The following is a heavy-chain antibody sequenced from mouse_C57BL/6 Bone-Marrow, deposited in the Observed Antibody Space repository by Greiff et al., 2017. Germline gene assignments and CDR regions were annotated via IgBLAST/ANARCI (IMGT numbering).Heavy chain of an antibody. CDR3: ARFPYDCGSNYFDY. CDR1: GYTFTSYG. J-gene: IGHJ2*01. Sequence: QVQLQQSGAELARPGASVKLSCKASGYTFTSYGISWVKQRTGQGLEWIGEISPRSGNTYYNEKFKGKATLTADKSSSTAYMELRSLTSEDSAVYFCARFPYDCGSNYFDYWGQGTTLTVSS. CDR2: ISPRSGNT. V-gene: IGHV1-81*01. D-gene: IGHD1-1*01.